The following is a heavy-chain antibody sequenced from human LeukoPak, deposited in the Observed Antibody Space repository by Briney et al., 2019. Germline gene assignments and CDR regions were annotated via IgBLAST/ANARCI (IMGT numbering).Heavy chain of an antibody. CDR2: IVVGSGNT. V-gene: IGHV1-58*02. CDR1: GFTFTSSA. J-gene: IGHJ1*01. D-gene: IGHD3-3*01. CDR3: ARATKPIFGVVIEYFQH. Sequence: GASVKVSCKASGFTFTSSAMQWVRQARGQRLEWIGWIVVGSGNTNYAQKFQERVTITRDMSTSTAYMELSSLRSEDTAVYYCARATKPIFGVVIEYFQHWGQGTLVTVSS.